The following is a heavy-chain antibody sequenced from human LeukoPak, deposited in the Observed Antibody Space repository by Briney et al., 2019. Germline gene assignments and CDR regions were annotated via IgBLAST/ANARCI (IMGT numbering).Heavy chain of an antibody. D-gene: IGHD2-15*01. CDR1: GFTFSSYW. J-gene: IGHJ6*02. V-gene: IGHV3-33*08. CDR3: ARVGCTGGSCLAYNYYAMDV. Sequence: GGSLRLSCAASGFTFSSYWMSWVRQAPGKGLEWVAIIWYDGSDKYYAESVKGRFTISRDNSKNTLYLQVNSLRAEDTAVYYCARVGCTGGSCLAYNYYAMDVWGQGTTATVSS. CDR2: IWYDGSDK.